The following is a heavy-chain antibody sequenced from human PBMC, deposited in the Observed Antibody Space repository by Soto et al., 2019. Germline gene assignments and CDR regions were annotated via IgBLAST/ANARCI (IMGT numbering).Heavy chain of an antibody. CDR1: GASVSHGY. J-gene: IGHJ5*02. V-gene: IGHV4-59*02. D-gene: IGHD3-22*01. Sequence: QMQLQASGPGLVKPSETLSLTCNVSGASVSHGYWSWIRQPPGKGLEWIGFMYFVGSFNYNPSLTSRATISVETSKHQFSMKLTSVTASDTAVYYCARGYYDSTGFAVDPWGQGTLVTVSS. CDR3: ARGYYDSTGFAVDP. CDR2: MYFVGSF.